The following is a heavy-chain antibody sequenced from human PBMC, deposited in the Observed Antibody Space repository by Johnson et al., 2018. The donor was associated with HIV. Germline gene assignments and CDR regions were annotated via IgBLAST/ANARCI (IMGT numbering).Heavy chain of an antibody. CDR3: ARGIIVSPDAFDF. J-gene: IGHJ3*01. CDR1: GFTFRTYA. D-gene: IGHD5/OR15-5a*01. V-gene: IGHV3-30*04. CDR2: LSYDGSNK. Sequence: QVQLVESGGGVVQPGRSLRLSCAVSGFTFRTYAMHWVRQAPGKGLEWVAVLSYDGSNKFYADSVQGRFTISRDNSKNTLYLQMNSLRREDTAVYYCARGIIVSPDAFDFWGLGTRVTVSS.